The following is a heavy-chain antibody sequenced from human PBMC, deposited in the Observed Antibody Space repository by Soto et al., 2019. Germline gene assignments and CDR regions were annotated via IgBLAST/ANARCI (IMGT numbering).Heavy chain of an antibody. D-gene: IGHD6-13*01. Sequence: PGGSLRLSCAASGFTFSSYAMTWVRQAPGKGLEWVSAISGSGGSTYYADSVKGRFTISRDNSKNTLYLQMNSLRAEDTAVYYCAKENGYSSSWFEFDYWGQGTLVTVSS. J-gene: IGHJ4*02. CDR1: GFTFSSYA. CDR2: ISGSGGST. V-gene: IGHV3-23*01. CDR3: AKENGYSSSWFEFDY.